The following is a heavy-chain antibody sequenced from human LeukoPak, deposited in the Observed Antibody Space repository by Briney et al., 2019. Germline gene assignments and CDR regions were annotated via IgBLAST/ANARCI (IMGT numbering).Heavy chain of an antibody. CDR1: GFTFSSYA. J-gene: IGHJ4*02. Sequence: GGSLSLSCAASGFTFSSYAMSWVRQAPGKGLEWVSAISGSGGSTYYADSVKGRFTISRDNSKNTLYLQMNSLRAEDTAVYYCAKGGYDILTWDYWGQGTLVTVSS. V-gene: IGHV3-23*01. CDR2: ISGSGGST. D-gene: IGHD3-9*01. CDR3: AKGGYDILTWDY.